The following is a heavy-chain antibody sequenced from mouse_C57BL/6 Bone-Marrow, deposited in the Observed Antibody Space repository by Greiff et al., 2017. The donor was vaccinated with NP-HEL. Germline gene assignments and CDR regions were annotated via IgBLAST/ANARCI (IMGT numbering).Heavy chain of an antibody. V-gene: IGHV1-63*01. CDR1: GYTFTNYW. J-gene: IGHJ4*01. CDR3: ARRDYDYDGRYYYAMDY. CDR2: IYPGGGYT. D-gene: IGHD2-4*01. Sequence: QVQLKESGAELVRPGTSVKMSCKASGYTFTNYWIGWAKQRPGHGLEWIGDIYPGGGYTNYNEKFKGKATLTADKSSSTAYMQFSSLTSEDSAIYYWARRDYDYDGRYYYAMDYWGQGTSVTVSS.